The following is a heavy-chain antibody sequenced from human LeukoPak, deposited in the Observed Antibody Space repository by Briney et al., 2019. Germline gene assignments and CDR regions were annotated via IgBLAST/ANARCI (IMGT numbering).Heavy chain of an antibody. J-gene: IGHJ2*01. CDR2: ISPSGDIK. CDR3: ANSRRSGYWYFDL. CDR1: GFTFSRHG. Sequence: GGTLRLSCVASGFTFSRHGMNWVRQAPGKGLEWVSGISPSGDIKYYIDSVKGRFTVSRDNSKNTLNLQMNSLRAEDTAVYYCANSRRSGYWYFDLWGRGTLVTVSS. D-gene: IGHD3-22*01. V-gene: IGHV3-23*01.